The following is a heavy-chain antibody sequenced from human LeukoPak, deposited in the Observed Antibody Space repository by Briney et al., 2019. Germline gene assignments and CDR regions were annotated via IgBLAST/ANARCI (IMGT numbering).Heavy chain of an antibody. CDR1: GDSISSGDYY. J-gene: IGHJ6*03. CDR2: ISSSGST. CDR3: ARGQYQLLWGYYYYYMDV. V-gene: IGHV4-61*02. D-gene: IGHD2-2*01. Sequence: PSETLSLTCTVSGDSISSGDYYWSWIRQPAGKGLEWIGRISSSGSTNYNPSLKSRVTISVDTSKNQFSLKLSSVTAADTAVYYCARGQYQLLWGYYYYYMDVWGKGTTVTISS.